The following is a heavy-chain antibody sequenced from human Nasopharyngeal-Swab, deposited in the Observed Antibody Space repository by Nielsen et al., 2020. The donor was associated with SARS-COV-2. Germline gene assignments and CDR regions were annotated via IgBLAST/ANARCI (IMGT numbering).Heavy chain of an antibody. CDR2: INPSGGQT. V-gene: IGHV1-46*01. J-gene: IGHJ3*02. D-gene: IGHD2-2*01. Sequence: ASVKVSCKASGYTFRIYYMHWVRQAPGQGLEWIGLINPSGGQTTYAQKFQGRVTMTRDTSTSTVYMELSSLRSEDTAVYYCARDLDPATAGALDIWGQGTMVTVSS. CDR3: ARDLDPATAGALDI. CDR1: GYTFRIYY.